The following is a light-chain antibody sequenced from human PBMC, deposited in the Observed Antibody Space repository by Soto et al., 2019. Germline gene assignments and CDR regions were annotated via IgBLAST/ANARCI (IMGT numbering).Light chain of an antibody. V-gene: IGKV3-15*01. CDR1: QSVGSN. Sequence: EIVMTQSPATLSVSPGERATLYCRASQSVGSNLAWYQQKPGQAPRRLIHFASTRATGIPARFSGSGSGTEFTLTISSLQSEDFAVYYCQQFNIWPRTFGQGTKVEIK. CDR3: QQFNIWPRT. CDR2: FAS. J-gene: IGKJ1*01.